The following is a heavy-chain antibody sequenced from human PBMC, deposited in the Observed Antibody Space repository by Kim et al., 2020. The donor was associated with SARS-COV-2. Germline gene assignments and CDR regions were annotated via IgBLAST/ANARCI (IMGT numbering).Heavy chain of an antibody. J-gene: IGHJ4*02. V-gene: IGHV3-15*01. D-gene: IGHD7-27*01. CDR1: GFTFSNTW. CDR3: GTSGGGY. CDR2: IKSKTDGGTT. Sequence: GGSLRLSRAASGFTFSNTWMSSVRQAPGKGLEWVGRIKSKTDGGTTDYAAPVKGRFTISRHASKNTLFLQMSSLETDDTAVYCLGTSGGGYWGQGTLVT.